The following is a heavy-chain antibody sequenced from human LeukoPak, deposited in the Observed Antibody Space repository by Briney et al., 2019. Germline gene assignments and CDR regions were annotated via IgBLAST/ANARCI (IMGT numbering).Heavy chain of an antibody. D-gene: IGHD1-1*01. CDR2: IKPDGSEN. CDR3: AREILEPGKTHEY. Sequence: SGGSLRLSCAASGFTFSSDWMSWVRQAPGKRLEWVANIKPDGSENYYLDSVKGRFTTSRDNAKNTLYLQMDSLRAEDTAMYYCAREILEPGKTHEYWGQGTLVTVSS. J-gene: IGHJ4*02. V-gene: IGHV3-7*01. CDR1: GFTFSSDW.